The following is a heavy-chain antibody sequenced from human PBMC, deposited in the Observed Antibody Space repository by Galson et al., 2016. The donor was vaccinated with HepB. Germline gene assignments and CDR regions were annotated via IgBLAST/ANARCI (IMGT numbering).Heavy chain of an antibody. Sequence: TLSLTCIVSGGSIINSGYFWVWIRQPPGKRLEWIGSIFYSGTTYYNPSLKRRLTMSVDMSNNQFSLNLTSVTAADTAVYYCAGQRGTWYFDVWGRGTLVTVSS. J-gene: IGHJ2*01. CDR1: GGSIINSGYF. CDR3: AGQRGTWYFDV. CDR2: IFYSGTT. D-gene: IGHD1-1*01. V-gene: IGHV4-39*01.